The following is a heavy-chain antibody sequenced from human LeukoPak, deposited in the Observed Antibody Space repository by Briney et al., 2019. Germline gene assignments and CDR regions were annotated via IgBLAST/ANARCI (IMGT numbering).Heavy chain of an antibody. V-gene: IGHV3-30*18. J-gene: IGHJ4*02. D-gene: IGHD6-13*01. CDR1: GFSFSSYG. CDR3: ANVLAREYRSSWYVDY. Sequence: PGGSLRLSCAASGFSFSSYGMHWVRQAPGKGLEWMAVTSYDGSNKYYADSVKGRFTISRDNSKNTLHLQMNSLRAEDTAVYYCANVLAREYRSSWYVDYGGQGTLVTVSS. CDR2: TSYDGSNK.